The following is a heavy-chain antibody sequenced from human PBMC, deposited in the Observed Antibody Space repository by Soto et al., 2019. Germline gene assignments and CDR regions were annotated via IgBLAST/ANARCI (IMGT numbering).Heavy chain of an antibody. Sequence: WETLSFTCTVSGGSISSYYGSWIRYPPGKGLAWIGYIYYSGSTNYNPSLKSRVTISVDTSRNQFSLKLSSVTAADTAVYYCAIGGGSYWSYYHGMDVWGQGTTVTVSS. V-gene: IGHV4-59*01. D-gene: IGHD1-26*01. CDR1: GGSISSYY. CDR2: IYYSGST. CDR3: AIGGGSYWSYYHGMDV. J-gene: IGHJ6*02.